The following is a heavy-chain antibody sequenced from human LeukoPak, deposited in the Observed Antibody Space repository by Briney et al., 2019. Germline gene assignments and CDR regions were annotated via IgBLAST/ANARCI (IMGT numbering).Heavy chain of an antibody. CDR1: GGTFTRYA. J-gene: IGHJ3*02. Sequence: SVKVSCKASGGTFTRYAISWVRQAPGHGRVWMGGIIPIFGTANYAQKFQGRVTITTDESTSTAYMELSSLRSEYTAVYYYARVRLLLGAFDIWGQGTMVTVSS. V-gene: IGHV1-69*05. CDR2: IIPIFGTA. D-gene: IGHD3-22*01. CDR3: ARVRLLLGAFDI.